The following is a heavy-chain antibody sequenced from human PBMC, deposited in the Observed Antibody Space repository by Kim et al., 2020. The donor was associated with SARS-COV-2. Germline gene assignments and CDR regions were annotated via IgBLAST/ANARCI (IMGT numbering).Heavy chain of an antibody. Sequence: HSTPSHKSRVTIAVDTSKNQFSLKLSSVTAADTAVYYCARDVAAAYFDYWGQGTLVTVSS. V-gene: IGHV4-59*01. CDR3: ARDVAAAYFDY. J-gene: IGHJ4*02. D-gene: IGHD6-13*01.